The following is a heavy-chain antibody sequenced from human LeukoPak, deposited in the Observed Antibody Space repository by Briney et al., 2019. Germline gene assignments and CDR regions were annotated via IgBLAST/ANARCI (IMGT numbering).Heavy chain of an antibody. V-gene: IGHV1-18*01. D-gene: IGHD2-21*02. J-gene: IGHJ1*01. CDR3: ARVPYCGGDCPAEYFQH. CDR1: GYTFTSYG. CDR2: ISAYNGNT. Sequence: ASVKVSCKASGYTFTSYGISWVRQAPGQGLEWMGWISAYNGNTNYAQKLQGRVTMTTDTSTSTAYMELRSLRSDDTAVYYCARVPYCGGDCPAEYFQHWGQGTLVTVSS.